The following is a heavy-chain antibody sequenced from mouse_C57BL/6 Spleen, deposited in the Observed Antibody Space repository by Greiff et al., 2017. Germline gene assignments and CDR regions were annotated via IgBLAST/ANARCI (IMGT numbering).Heavy chain of an antibody. D-gene: IGHD2-12*01. V-gene: IGHV1-50*01. J-gene: IGHJ2*01. CDR3: ARLRQFFDY. CDR2: IDPSDSYT. Sequence: VQLQQPGAELVKPGASVKLSCKASGYTFTSYRMQWVKQRPGQGLEWIGEIDPSDSYTNYNQKFKGKATLTVDTSSSTAYMQLSSLTSEDSAVYYCARLRQFFDYWGQGTTLTVSS. CDR1: GYTFTSYR.